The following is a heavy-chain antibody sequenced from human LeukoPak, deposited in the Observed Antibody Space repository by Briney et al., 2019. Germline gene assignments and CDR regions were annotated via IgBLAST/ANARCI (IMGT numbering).Heavy chain of an antibody. J-gene: IGHJ4*02. CDR1: GYTFTGYY. CDR3: ARITLRGYSYGPRGV. CDR2: INPNSGGT. V-gene: IGHV1-2*02. D-gene: IGHD5-18*01. Sequence: ASVKVSCKASGYTFTGYYMHWVRQAPGQGLEWMGWINPNSGGTNYAQKFQGRVTMTRDTSISTAYMELSRLRSDDTAVYYCARITLRGYSYGPRGVWGQGTLVTVSS.